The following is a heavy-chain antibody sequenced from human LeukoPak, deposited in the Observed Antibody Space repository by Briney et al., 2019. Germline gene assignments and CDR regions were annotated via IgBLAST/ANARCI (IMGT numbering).Heavy chain of an antibody. J-gene: IGHJ6*02. V-gene: IGHV4-34*01. CDR3: ARGVGTLLYYYYYGMDV. D-gene: IGHD6-13*01. Sequence: PSETLSLTCAVYGGSFSGYYWSWIRQPPGKGLEWIGEINHSGSTNYNPPLKSRVTISVDTSKNQFSLKLSSVTAADTAVYYCARGVGTLLYYYYYGMDVWGQGTTVTVSS. CDR1: GGSFSGYY. CDR2: INHSGST.